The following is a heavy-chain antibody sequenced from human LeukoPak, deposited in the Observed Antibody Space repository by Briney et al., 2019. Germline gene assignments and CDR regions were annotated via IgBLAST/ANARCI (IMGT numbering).Heavy chain of an antibody. CDR3: ARTGYCSSSSCYWDFQH. J-gene: IGHJ1*01. V-gene: IGHV5-51*01. CDR2: IYPGDSDT. D-gene: IGHD2-2*01. CDR1: GYSITSYW. Sequence: KIGSSLKISCKGSGYSITSYWIGWVRQMPGKGVGWVGIIYPGDSDTRYSPSFQGQIPISDDKSISTAYLQWSSLKASDTAMYYCARTGYCSSSSCYWDFQHWGQGTLVTLSS.